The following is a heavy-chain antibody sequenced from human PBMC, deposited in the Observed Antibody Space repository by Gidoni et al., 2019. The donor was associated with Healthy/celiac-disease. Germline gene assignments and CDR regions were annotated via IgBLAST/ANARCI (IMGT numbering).Heavy chain of an antibody. CDR2: IWYDGSNK. V-gene: IGHV3-33*01. J-gene: IGHJ4*02. D-gene: IGHD2-21*02. Sequence: QVQLVESGGGVVQPGRSLRLSCAASGSPFSRYGMHWVRQAPGKGLEWVAIIWYDGSNKYYADSVKGRFTISRDNSKNTLYLQMYSLRAEDTAVYYCARRSTYCGGDCFPDYWGQGTLVTVSS. CDR3: ARRSTYCGGDCFPDY. CDR1: GSPFSRYG.